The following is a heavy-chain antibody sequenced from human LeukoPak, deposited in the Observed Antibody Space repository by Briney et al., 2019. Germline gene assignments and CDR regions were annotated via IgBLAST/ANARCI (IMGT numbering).Heavy chain of an antibody. CDR1: GVTFSSYA. CDR3: AKGGLGATPRFDP. D-gene: IGHD1-26*01. CDR2: ISGGSGTP. J-gene: IGHJ5*02. V-gene: IGHV3-23*01. Sequence: PGGSLRLSCAATGVTFSSYAMSWVRQAPGKGLEWVSTISGGSGTPYYADSVKGRFIISRDISKTTLYLQMNSLRVEDTAVYYCAKGGLGATPRFDPWGQGTLVTVSS.